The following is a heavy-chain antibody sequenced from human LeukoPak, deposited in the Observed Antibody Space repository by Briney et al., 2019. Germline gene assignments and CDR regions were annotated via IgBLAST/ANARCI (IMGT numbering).Heavy chain of an antibody. Sequence: SETLSLTCTVSGGSISSYYWSWIRQPAGKGLEWIGRIYTSGSTNYNPSLKSRVTMSVDTSKNQFSLKLSSVTAADTAVYYCARAGAESSLEVDTAMVPVYYFDYWGQGTLVTVSS. CDR2: IYTSGST. CDR1: GGSISSYY. J-gene: IGHJ4*02. V-gene: IGHV4-4*07. CDR3: ARAGAESSLEVDTAMVPVYYFDY. D-gene: IGHD5-18*01.